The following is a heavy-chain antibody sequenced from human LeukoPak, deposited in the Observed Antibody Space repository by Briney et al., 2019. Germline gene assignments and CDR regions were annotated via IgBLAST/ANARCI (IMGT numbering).Heavy chain of an antibody. D-gene: IGHD2-2*01. Sequence: GGSLRLSCAASGFTFSSYAMSWVRQAPGKGLEWVSAISGSGGSTYYADSVKGRFTISRDNSKNTLYLQMNSLRAEDTAVYYCITPLGYCSSASCRHGMDVWGQGATVIVS. J-gene: IGHJ6*02. CDR1: GFTFSSYA. CDR3: ITPLGYCSSASCRHGMDV. V-gene: IGHV3-23*01. CDR2: ISGSGGST.